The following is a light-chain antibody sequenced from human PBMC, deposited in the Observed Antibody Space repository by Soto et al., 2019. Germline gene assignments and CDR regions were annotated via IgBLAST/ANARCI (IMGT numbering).Light chain of an antibody. V-gene: IGKV1-5*01. J-gene: IGKJ1*01. CDR1: QSIGTW. CDR2: DAS. Sequence: DIQVTQSPSTLSASVGDRVTITCGASQSIGTWLAWYQQKPGKAPKLLIFDASTLESGVPSRFSGSGSGTDFTLNISSLQPDDFETYYCQQYSDSSGAFGQGTKVDIK. CDR3: QQYSDSSGA.